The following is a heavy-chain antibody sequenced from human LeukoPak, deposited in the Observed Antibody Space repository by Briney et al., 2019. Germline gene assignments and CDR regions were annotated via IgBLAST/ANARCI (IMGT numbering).Heavy chain of an antibody. Sequence: GGSLRLSCAASGFTFSSYSMNWVRQAPGKGLEWVSSISSSSSYIYYADSVKGRFTISRDNAKNSLYLQMNSLRAEDTAVYYCAREFTLSEPTFDYWGQGTLVTVSS. CDR1: GFTFSSYS. CDR2: ISSSSSYI. D-gene: IGHD3-16*01. CDR3: AREFTLSEPTFDY. J-gene: IGHJ4*02. V-gene: IGHV3-21*01.